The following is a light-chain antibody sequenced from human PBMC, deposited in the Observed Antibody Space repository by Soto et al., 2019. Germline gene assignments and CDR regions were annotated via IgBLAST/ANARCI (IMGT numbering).Light chain of an antibody. V-gene: IGKV1-27*01. CDR1: QDINIY. CDR2: AES. J-gene: IGKJ4*01. CDR3: QKYDDAPLT. Sequence: DIQMTQSPSSLSASVGDRVTITCRAGQDINIYLAWYQQKPGKVPKLLISAESTLQSEVPSRFSGSGSGTDFTLTISSLQPEDVATYYCQKYDDAPLTFGGGTKVEIK.